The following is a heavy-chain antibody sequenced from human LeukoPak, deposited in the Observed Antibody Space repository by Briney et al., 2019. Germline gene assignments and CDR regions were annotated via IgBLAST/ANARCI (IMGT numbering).Heavy chain of an antibody. V-gene: IGHV4-39*01. D-gene: IGHD3-22*01. CDR2: IYYSGST. CDR1: GDSISSSSYY. CDR3: ARRRHSNTYYYDSSGYPTRHAFDI. Sequence: PSETLSLTCTVSGDSISSSSYYWGWIRQPPGKGLEWIGNIYYSGSTYYNPSLKSRVTISVDTSKNQFSLKLSSVTAADTAVYYCARRRHSNTYYYDSSGYPTRHAFDIWGQGTMVTVSS. J-gene: IGHJ3*02.